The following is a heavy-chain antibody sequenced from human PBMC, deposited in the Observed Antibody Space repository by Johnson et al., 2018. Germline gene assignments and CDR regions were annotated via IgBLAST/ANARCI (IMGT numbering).Heavy chain of an antibody. D-gene: IGHD2-15*01. CDR2: ISYDGRTK. Sequence: QVQLVQSGGGVVQPGTSLRLSCAASGFTFNTYAMHWVRQAPGKGLEWVALISYDGRTKYYADSVKGRVTISRGNSMKTLYFQIDSLGAGDTAVYYCATWASYCSDASFYSEAFSSGPFDYWGQGTLVTVSS. CDR3: ATWASYCSDASFYSEAFSSGPFDY. J-gene: IGHJ4*02. V-gene: IGHV3-30*04. CDR1: GFTFNTYA.